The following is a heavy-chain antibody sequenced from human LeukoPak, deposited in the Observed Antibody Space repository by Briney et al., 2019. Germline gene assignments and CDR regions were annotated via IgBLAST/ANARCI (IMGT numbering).Heavy chain of an antibody. CDR3: AREVDNSSGYYDY. CDR1: GGSISSYY. CDR2: IYYSGST. Sequence: SETLSLTCTVSGGSISSYYWSWIRQPPGKGLEWIGYIYYSGSTNYNPSLKSRVTISVDTSKNQFSLKLSSVTAADTAVYYCAREVDNSSGYYDYWGQGTLVTVSS. D-gene: IGHD3-22*01. J-gene: IGHJ4*02. V-gene: IGHV4-59*01.